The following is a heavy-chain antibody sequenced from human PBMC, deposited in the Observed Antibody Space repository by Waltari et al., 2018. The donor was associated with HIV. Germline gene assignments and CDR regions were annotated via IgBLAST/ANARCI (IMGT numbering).Heavy chain of an antibody. J-gene: IGHJ5*02. CDR2: IDWDDAK. CDR1: GFSLTTSGMC. V-gene: IGHV2-70*15. Sequence: QVTLRESGPALVRPTQTLTVTCTFSGFSLTTSGMCVSWIRQPPGKALGFLARIDWDDAKYFSTSLRTRLSISTDTAKNQVVLTMTNMDPVDTATYYCAHSLAAAGVHWFDPWGQGTLVTVSS. D-gene: IGHD6-13*01. CDR3: AHSLAAAGVHWFDP.